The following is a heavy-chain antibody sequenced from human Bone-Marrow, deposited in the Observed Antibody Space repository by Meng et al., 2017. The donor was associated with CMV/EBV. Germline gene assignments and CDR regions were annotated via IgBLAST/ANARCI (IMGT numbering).Heavy chain of an antibody. V-gene: IGHV2-5*01. Sequence: SGPTLVKPTQTLTLTCTFSGFSLSTSGVGVGWIRQPPGKALEWLALIYWNDDKRYSPSLKGRLTITKDTSKNQVVLTMTNMDPVDTATYYCARMGFSSTSCEQDDAFDIWGQGTMVTVSS. CDR1: GFSLSTSGVG. CDR3: ARMGFSSTSCEQDDAFDI. D-gene: IGHD2-2*01. CDR2: IYWNDDK. J-gene: IGHJ3*02.